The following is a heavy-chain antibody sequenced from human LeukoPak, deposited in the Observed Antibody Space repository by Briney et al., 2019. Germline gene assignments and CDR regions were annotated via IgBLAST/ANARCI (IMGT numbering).Heavy chain of an antibody. CDR2: IRYDGSNK. Sequence: PGGSLRLSCAASGLTFSSYGMHWVRQAPGKGLEWVAFIRYDGSNKYYADSVKGRFTISRDNSKNTLYLRMNSLRAEDTAVYYCAKGVPITGFWSGYYTDWFDPWGQGTLVTVSS. CDR3: AKGVPITGFWSGYYTDWFDP. V-gene: IGHV3-30*02. J-gene: IGHJ5*02. D-gene: IGHD3-3*01. CDR1: GLTFSSYG.